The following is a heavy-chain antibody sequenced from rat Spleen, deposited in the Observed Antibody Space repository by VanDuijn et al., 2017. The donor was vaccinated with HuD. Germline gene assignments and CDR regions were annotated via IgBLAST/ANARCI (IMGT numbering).Heavy chain of an antibody. D-gene: IGHD4-4*01. V-gene: IGHV5-25*01. J-gene: IGHJ3*01. CDR1: GFTFSNYY. Sequence: EVQLVESGGGLVQPGKSLKLSCAASGFTFSNYYMAWVRQAPTKGLEWVAYISTGDDDTYYRDSVKGRFIISRDNAESTLSLQMDSLGSEDSATYYCARLGNSGFGNWFAYWGQGTLVTVSS. CDR3: ARLGNSGFGNWFAY. CDR2: ISTGDDDT.